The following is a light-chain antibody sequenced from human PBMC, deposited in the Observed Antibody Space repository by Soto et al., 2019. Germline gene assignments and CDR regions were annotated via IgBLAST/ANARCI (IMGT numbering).Light chain of an antibody. CDR2: GVS. Sequence: EIVMTQSPGTLSVSPGERATLSCRASQSVAGNLAWYQQKPGQPPRLLIYGVSTRATGVPARFSGSGSETDFSLTISSLQIEDFALYYCQQSNNWPPLTFGGGTKVDIK. CDR3: QQSNNWPPLT. CDR1: QSVAGN. V-gene: IGKV3-15*01. J-gene: IGKJ4*01.